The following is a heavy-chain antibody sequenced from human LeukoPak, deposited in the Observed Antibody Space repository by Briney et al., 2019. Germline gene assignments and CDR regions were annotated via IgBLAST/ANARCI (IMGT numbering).Heavy chain of an antibody. D-gene: IGHD2-2*01. V-gene: IGHV3-30*19. Sequence: GGSLRLSCAASGFTFSSYGMHWVRQAPGKGLEWVAVISYDGSNKYYADSVKGRFTISRDNSKNTLYLQMNSLRAEDTAVYYCARAGCGYCSSTSCCDAFDIWGQGTMVTVSS. CDR2: ISYDGSNK. J-gene: IGHJ3*02. CDR1: GFTFSSYG. CDR3: ARAGCGYCSSTSCCDAFDI.